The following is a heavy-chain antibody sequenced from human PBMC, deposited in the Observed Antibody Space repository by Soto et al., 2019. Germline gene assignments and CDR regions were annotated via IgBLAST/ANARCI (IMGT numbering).Heavy chain of an antibody. J-gene: IGHJ5*02. V-gene: IGHV4-39*02. CDR2: IFYTGTT. CDR1: GGSVSYNSYY. D-gene: IGHD2-2*01. Sequence: SETLSLTCSVSGGSVSYNSYYWGWIRQPPGKGLEWVGGIFYTGTTYYSPSLKDRVTISVDTSKNSFSLNLTSVTAADTAVYFCARLVVVAPVANAWGQGTLVTVSS. CDR3: ARLVVVAPVANA.